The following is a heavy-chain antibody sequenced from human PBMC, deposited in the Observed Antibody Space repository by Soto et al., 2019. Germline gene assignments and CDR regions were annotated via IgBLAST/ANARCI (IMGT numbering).Heavy chain of an antibody. V-gene: IGHV4-31*03. CDR3: ARTFRSHVGELSQYSYAFDN. CDR2: IYSIGST. Sequence: QVQLQESGPGLVTPSQTLSLPCTVSGGSISSGGYYWSWIRQHQGKGLAWIGYIYSIGSTYYNPSLPSRVTISLASSKNQFSLRLSSVTAADTSVYYCARTFRSHVGELSQYSYAFDNWGRGTMVTVSS. D-gene: IGHD3-16*02. CDR1: GGSISSGGYY. J-gene: IGHJ3*02.